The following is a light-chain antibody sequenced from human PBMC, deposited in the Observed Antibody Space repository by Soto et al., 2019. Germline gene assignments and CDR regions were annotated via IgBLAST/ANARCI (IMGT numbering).Light chain of an antibody. CDR1: QSISGSY. Sequence: EVVLTQSPGTLSLSPGERATLSCRASQSISGSYLAWSQQKPGQAPRLLIYGASFRATGIPDRFSGSGSGTDFTLTISRLEPEDFAVYYCQHYDSSLWTFGQGTKVEIK. CDR3: QHYDSSLWT. J-gene: IGKJ1*01. CDR2: GAS. V-gene: IGKV3-20*01.